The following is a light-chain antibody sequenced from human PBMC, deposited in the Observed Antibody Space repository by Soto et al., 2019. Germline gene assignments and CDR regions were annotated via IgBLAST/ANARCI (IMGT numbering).Light chain of an antibody. CDR2: AAS. CDR1: QTISSY. V-gene: IGKV1-39*01. Sequence: DIQMTQSPSSLSASVGDRVTMTCRASQTISSYLNWYQQKPGKAPNLLIYAASSLQSGVPSRFSGSGYGTDFTLIINSLQPEDFAIYYCQQTYSTPRTFGQGTKVEIK. J-gene: IGKJ1*01. CDR3: QQTYSTPRT.